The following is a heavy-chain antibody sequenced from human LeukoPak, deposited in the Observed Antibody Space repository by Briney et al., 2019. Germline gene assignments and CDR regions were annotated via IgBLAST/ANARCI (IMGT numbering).Heavy chain of an antibody. CDR1: GFTVSSNY. D-gene: IGHD3-16*01. J-gene: IGHJ4*02. CDR2: IYSDGST. V-gene: IGHV3-66*01. CDR3: ARDGVTPFDS. Sequence: GGSLRLSCAASGFTVSSNYMSWVRQAPGKGLEWVSVIYSDGSTYYAGSVKGRFTISRDNSKNTLYLQMNSLRAEDTAVYYCARDGVTPFDSWGQGTLVTVSS.